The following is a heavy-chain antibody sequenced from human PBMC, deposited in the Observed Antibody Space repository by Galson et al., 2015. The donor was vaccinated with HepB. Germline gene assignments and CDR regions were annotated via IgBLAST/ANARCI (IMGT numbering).Heavy chain of an antibody. V-gene: IGHV1-2*06. D-gene: IGHD3-9*01. CDR3: AREDFFDWLPHYYFDY. CDR2: INPNSGGT. CDR1: GYTFTGYY. Sequence: SVKVSCKASGYTFTGYYMHWVRQAPGQGLEWMGRINPNSGGTNYAQKFQGRVTMTRDTSISTAYMELSRLRSDDTAVYYCAREDFFDWLPHYYFDYWGQGTLVTVSS. J-gene: IGHJ4*02.